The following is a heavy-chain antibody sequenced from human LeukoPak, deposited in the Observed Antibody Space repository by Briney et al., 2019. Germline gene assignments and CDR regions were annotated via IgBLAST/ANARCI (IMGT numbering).Heavy chain of an antibody. V-gene: IGHV4-39*01. CDR3: ARHYAYGSGTYVPFDY. CDR1: GGSISSSNYY. Sequence: SETLSLTCTVSGGSISSSNYYWGWVRQPPGKGLEWIGNIYYSGSIFYNPSLGSRITISVDTSKNQFSLKLRSVTAADTAVYYCARHYAYGSGTYVPFDYWGQGTLVTVSS. CDR2: IYYSGSI. D-gene: IGHD3-10*01. J-gene: IGHJ4*02.